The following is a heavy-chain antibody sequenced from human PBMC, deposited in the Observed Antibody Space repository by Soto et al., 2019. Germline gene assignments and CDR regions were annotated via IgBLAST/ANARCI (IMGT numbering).Heavy chain of an antibody. J-gene: IGHJ4*02. Sequence: ASVKVSCKASGYTFTVSYMQWVRQAPGQGLEWMGWINPKSGGTMYPQKFQGRVTMTWDTSISTAYMALTRLRSDDTAVYYCARDLATGGGSAGFDYWGQGTLVTVSS. CDR1: GYTFTVSY. D-gene: IGHD1-26*01. CDR2: INPKSGGT. V-gene: IGHV1-2*02. CDR3: ARDLATGGGSAGFDY.